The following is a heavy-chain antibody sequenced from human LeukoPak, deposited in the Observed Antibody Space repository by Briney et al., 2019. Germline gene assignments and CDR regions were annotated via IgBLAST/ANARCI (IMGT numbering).Heavy chain of an antibody. CDR2: IKQDGSEK. D-gene: IGHD5-18*01. CDR1: GFTFSSYW. V-gene: IGHV3-7*01. Sequence: GGSLRLPCAASGFTFSSYWTSWVRQAPGKGMEWVANIKQDGSEKYYVDSVKGRFTISRDNAKNSLYLQMNSLRAEDTAVYYCARDNYDSYGYSDYYYGMDVWGQGTTVTVSS. J-gene: IGHJ6*02. CDR3: ARDNYDSYGYSDYYYGMDV.